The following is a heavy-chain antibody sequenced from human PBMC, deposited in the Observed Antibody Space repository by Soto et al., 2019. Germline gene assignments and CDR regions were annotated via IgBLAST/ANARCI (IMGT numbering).Heavy chain of an antibody. CDR1: CGSINSYY. Sequence: SETLSLTCTVSCGSINSYYSGWIRQPPGKGLEWIGYIYYSGSTNYNPSLKSRVTISVDTSKNQFSLKLSSVTAADTAVYYCARTKEYFDYWGQGTLVTVSS. CDR2: IYYSGST. V-gene: IGHV4-59*08. CDR3: ARTKEYFDY. J-gene: IGHJ4*02.